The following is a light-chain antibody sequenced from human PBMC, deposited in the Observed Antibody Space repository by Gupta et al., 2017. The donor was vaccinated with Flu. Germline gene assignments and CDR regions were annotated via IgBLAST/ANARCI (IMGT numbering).Light chain of an antibody. J-gene: IGLJ2*01. CDR2: QDS. Sequence: SYELTQPPSASVSPGQTASIACSGDKLGDKYTSWYQQKAGQSPVLVIYQDSKRPSEIPERFSGSSSGTTATLTISGTQPVDEDGYYCQVWDSSTVVFGGGTKLTVL. CDR3: QVWDSSTVV. V-gene: IGLV3-1*01. CDR1: KLGDKY.